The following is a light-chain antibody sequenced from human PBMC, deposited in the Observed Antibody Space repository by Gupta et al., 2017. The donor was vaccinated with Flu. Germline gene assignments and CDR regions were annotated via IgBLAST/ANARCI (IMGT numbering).Light chain of an antibody. V-gene: IGLV1-51*02. CDR1: IGNNY. CDR3: GTWDNSLGAWV. CDR2: ENN. Sequence: IGNNYVAWYQQLPGTAPKLVIYENNKRPSGMPDRFSGSKSDTSATLVITGLQTGDEADYYCGTWDNSLGAWVFGGGTKLTVL. J-gene: IGLJ3*02.